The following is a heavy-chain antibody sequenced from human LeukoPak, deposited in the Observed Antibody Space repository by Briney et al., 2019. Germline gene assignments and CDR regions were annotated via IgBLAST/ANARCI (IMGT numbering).Heavy chain of an antibody. V-gene: IGHV4-31*03. J-gene: IGHJ4*02. Sequence: SETLSLTCTVSGGSISSGGYYWSWIRQHPGKGLEWIGYIYYSGSTYYNPSLKSRVTISVDTSKNQFSLKLSSVTAADTAVYYCARKESSGYRPFDYWGQGTLVTVPS. D-gene: IGHD3-22*01. CDR2: IYYSGST. CDR3: ARKESSGYRPFDY. CDR1: GGSISSGGYY.